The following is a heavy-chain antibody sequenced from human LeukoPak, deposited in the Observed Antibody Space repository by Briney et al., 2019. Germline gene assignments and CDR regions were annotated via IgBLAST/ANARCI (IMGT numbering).Heavy chain of an antibody. CDR2: ISAYNGNT. V-gene: IGHV1-18*01. Sequence: ASVKVSCKASGYPFSSYGITWVRQAPGQGLEWMGWISAYNGNTNYAQKLQGRVTMTTDTSTSTAYMEQRSLRSHDTAVYYLARRTRGYPDYGGQGTLVTVSS. D-gene: IGHD5-12*01. CDR1: GYPFSSYG. CDR3: ARRTRGYPDY. J-gene: IGHJ4*02.